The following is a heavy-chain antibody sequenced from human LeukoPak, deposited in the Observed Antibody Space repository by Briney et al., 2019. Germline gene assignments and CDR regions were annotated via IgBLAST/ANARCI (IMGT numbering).Heavy chain of an antibody. J-gene: IGHJ4*02. CDR3: ARELITFGGVIVLDY. V-gene: IGHV3-66*01. CDR2: IYSGGST. Sequence: GGSLRLSCADSGFTFDRYWMHWVRQAPGKGLEWVSVIYSGGSTYYADSVKGRFTISRDNSKNTLYLQMNSLRAEDTAVYYCARELITFGGVIVLDYWGQGTLVTVSS. D-gene: IGHD3-16*02. CDR1: GFTFDRYW.